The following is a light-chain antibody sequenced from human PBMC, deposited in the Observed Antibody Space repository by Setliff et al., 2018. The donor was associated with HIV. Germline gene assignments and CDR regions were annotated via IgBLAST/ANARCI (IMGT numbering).Light chain of an antibody. J-gene: IGLJ1*01. CDR3: CSYAGSYPSYV. V-gene: IGLV2-14*01. CDR1: SSDVGSYNY. Sequence: QSVLAQPASVSGSPGQSITISCTGTSSDVGSYNYVSWYQQHPGKAPKLMIYEVSNRPSGVSNRFSGSKSGNTASLTISGLQAEDEADYYCCSYAGSYPSYVFGTGTKVTVL. CDR2: EVS.